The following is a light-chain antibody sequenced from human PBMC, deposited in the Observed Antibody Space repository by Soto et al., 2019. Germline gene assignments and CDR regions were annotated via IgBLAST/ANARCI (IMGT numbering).Light chain of an antibody. Sequence: IVMTQSPATLSVSPGDRATLSCRASQSVSIHLAWYQQKPGQAPRLLIFGAFTRATGVPERFSGSGAGTEFTLTISSLQSEDFAVYYCQQYDNWPPWTFGPGTKVEIK. V-gene: IGKV3-15*01. J-gene: IGKJ1*01. CDR3: QQYDNWPPWT. CDR2: GAF. CDR1: QSVSIH.